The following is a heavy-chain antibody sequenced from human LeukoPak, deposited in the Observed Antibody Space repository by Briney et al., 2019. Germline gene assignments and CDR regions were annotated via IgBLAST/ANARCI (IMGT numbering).Heavy chain of an antibody. Sequence: GGSLRLSCAASDFISANYAMTWVRQAPGKGLEWVSTISGPGDNTYYADSVKGRFTISRDNSKDTLYLQMDSLRAEDTAMYYCAKGWIGLTRLLDYWGQGTLVTVSS. V-gene: IGHV3-23*01. J-gene: IGHJ4*02. CDR2: ISGPGDNT. CDR1: DFISANYA. CDR3: AKGWIGLTRLLDY. D-gene: IGHD3/OR15-3a*01.